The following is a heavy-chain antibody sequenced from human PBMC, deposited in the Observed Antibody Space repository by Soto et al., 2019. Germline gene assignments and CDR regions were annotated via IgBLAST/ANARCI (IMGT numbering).Heavy chain of an antibody. D-gene: IGHD3-10*01. J-gene: IGHJ4*02. Sequence: EVQLVESGGGLVQPGGSLRLSCAASGFTFSDHYMDWVRQAPGKGLEWVGRSRNKANSYTTEYAASVKGRFTNSRDDSTNSLFLQMNSLETEDTAVYYCARDHVGGVWGFIGGHWGQGTLVTVSS. V-gene: IGHV3-72*01. CDR2: SRNKANSYTT. CDR3: ARDHVGGVWGFIGGH. CDR1: GFTFSDHY.